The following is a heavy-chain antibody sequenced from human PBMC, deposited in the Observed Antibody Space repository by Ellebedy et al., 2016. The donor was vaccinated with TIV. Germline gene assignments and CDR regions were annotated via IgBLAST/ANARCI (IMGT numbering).Heavy chain of an antibody. V-gene: IGHV6-1*01. CDR2: TYYRSKWYN. CDR1: GDSVSRNRAG. Sequence: LRLSCAISGDSVSRNRAGRNCIRQSPSRGLEWLGRTYYRSKWYNDYAVSVKSRITINPDTSKNQFSLQLNSVTPEDTAVYYCARRSSRNVMDVWGQGTTVTVSS. D-gene: IGHD6-13*01. J-gene: IGHJ6*02. CDR3: ARRSSRNVMDV.